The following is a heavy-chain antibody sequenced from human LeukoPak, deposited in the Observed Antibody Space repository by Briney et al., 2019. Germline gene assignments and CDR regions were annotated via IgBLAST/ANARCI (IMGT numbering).Heavy chain of an antibody. CDR2: IYYSGST. CDR1: GGSISSHY. Sequence: SETLSLTCTVSGGSISSHYWSWIRQPPGKGLEWIGYIYYSGSTNYNPSLGSRVTISVDPSKNQFSLKLSSVTAADTVMYYCARGTLYSGWSYYFDYWGQGSQVTVSS. J-gene: IGHJ4*02. CDR3: ARGTLYSGWSYYFDY. V-gene: IGHV4-59*11. D-gene: IGHD6-19*01.